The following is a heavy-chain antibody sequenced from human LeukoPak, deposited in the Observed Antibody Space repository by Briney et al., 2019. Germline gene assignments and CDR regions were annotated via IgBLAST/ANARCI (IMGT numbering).Heavy chain of an antibody. Sequence: SETLSLTCTVSGGSISSYYWSWIRQPPGKGLEWIGYIYYSGSTNYNPSLKSRVTISVDTSKNQFSLKLSSVTAADTAVYYCARETYPLGAFDIWGQGTMVTVSS. J-gene: IGHJ3*02. D-gene: IGHD2-2*01. V-gene: IGHV4-59*01. CDR1: GGSISSYY. CDR2: IYYSGST. CDR3: ARETYPLGAFDI.